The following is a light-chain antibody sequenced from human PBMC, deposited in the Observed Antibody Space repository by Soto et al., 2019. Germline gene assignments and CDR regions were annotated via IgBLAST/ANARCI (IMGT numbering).Light chain of an antibody. CDR2: GPS. CDR3: QQFHSWSPIT. Sequence: EIVMTHSPATLSVSPGERATVSCRASQSVGIKVTWYQQKPGQAPRLLMSGPSTRATGIPARFSGSGSGTESPLTICRLQAEDLAIYLHQQFHSWSPITLSYGTRLEIK. V-gene: IGKV3-15*01. J-gene: IGKJ5*01. CDR1: QSVGIK.